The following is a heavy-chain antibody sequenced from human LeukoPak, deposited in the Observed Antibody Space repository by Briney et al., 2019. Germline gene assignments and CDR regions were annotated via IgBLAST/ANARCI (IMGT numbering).Heavy chain of an antibody. J-gene: IGHJ4*02. Sequence: PGGSLRLSCTASGFTLRDFSMNWVRQAPGKGLELVSHISPRSDIISYADSVKGRFTISRDNAKNSLYVQMNSLRAEDMAVYYCVRDHDWAFDYWGQGTLVPVSS. D-gene: IGHD3-9*01. CDR2: ISPRSDII. CDR1: GFTLRDFS. V-gene: IGHV3-48*01. CDR3: VRDHDWAFDY.